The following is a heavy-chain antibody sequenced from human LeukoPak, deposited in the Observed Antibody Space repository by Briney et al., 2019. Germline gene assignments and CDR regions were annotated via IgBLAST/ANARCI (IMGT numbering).Heavy chain of an antibody. D-gene: IGHD4-17*01. CDR1: GYTFTGYY. CDR2: INPNSGGT. Sequence: GALVKVSCKASGYTFTGYYMHWVRQAPGQGLEWMGWINPNSGGTNYAQKFQGRVTMTRDTSISTAYMELSRLRSDDTAVYYCARVPYDYGAWFDPWGQGTLVTVSS. CDR3: ARVPYDYGAWFDP. V-gene: IGHV1-2*02. J-gene: IGHJ5*02.